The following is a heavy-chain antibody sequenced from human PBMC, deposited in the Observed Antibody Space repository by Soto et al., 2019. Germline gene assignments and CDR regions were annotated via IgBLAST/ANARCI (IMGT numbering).Heavy chain of an antibody. CDR2: ISGYNGNT. CDR3: ARGITLPTPLDY. V-gene: IGHV1-18*01. D-gene: IGHD1-20*01. Sequence: ASVKVSCKASGYTFTSYGISWVRQAPGQGLEWMGWISGYNGNTNYAQNLQGRVTMTTDTSTSTAYMELRSLRSEDTAVYYCARGITLPTPLDYWGQGTLVTVSS. J-gene: IGHJ4*02. CDR1: GYTFTSYG.